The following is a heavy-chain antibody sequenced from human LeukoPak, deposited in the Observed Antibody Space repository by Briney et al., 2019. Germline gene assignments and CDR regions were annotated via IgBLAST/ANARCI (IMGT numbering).Heavy chain of an antibody. D-gene: IGHD5-18*01. CDR2: ISSSSSYI. Sequence: PGGSLRLSCAASGFTFSSYSMNWVRQAPGKGLEWVSSISSSSSYIYYADSVKGRFTISRDNAKNSLYLLMNSLRAEDTAVYYCARDLRGETWIQLWGDYYFDYWGQGTLVTVSS. CDR3: ARDLRGETWIQLWGDYYFDY. CDR1: GFTFSSYS. V-gene: IGHV3-21*01. J-gene: IGHJ4*02.